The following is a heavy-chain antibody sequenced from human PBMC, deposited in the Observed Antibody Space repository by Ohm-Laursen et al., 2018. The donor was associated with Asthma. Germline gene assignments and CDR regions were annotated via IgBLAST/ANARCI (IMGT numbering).Heavy chain of an antibody. J-gene: IGHJ3*02. CDR2: IYYSGST. Sequence: SDTLSLTCTVSGGSISSGGYYWSWIRQHPGKGLEWIGYIYYSGSTNYNPSLKSRVTISVDTSKNQFSLKLSSVTAADTAVYYCARDAAYCGGDCYSEGRGFAFDIWGQGTMVTVSS. D-gene: IGHD2-21*01. CDR1: GGSISSGGYY. V-gene: IGHV4-61*08. CDR3: ARDAAYCGGDCYSEGRGFAFDI.